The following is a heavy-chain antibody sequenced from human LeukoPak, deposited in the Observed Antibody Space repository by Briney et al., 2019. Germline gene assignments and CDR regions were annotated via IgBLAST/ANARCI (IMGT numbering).Heavy chain of an antibody. D-gene: IGHD1-26*01. J-gene: IGHJ4*02. V-gene: IGHV1-8*01. CDR1: GYTFPSYD. Sequence: ASVKVSCKTSGYTFPSYDINWVRQATGQGLEWMGWMNPNSGNTGYTQKFQGRVTITRNTSIITAYMELSSLRSEDTAVYYCARGPKWTGSYYYFDYWGQGTLVTVSS. CDR2: MNPNSGNT. CDR3: ARGPKWTGSYYYFDY.